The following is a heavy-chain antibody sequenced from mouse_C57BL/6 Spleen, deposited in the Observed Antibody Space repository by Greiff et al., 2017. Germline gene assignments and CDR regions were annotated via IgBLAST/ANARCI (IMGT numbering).Heavy chain of an antibody. CDR1: GYSFTDYT. Sequence: VQLQQSGPELVKPGASVKISCKASGYSFTDYTMNWVKQSHGKSLEWIGVIHPNYGTTSYNQKFKGKATLTVDQSSSTAYMQLNSLTSEDSAVKYGAYGGSPFDYWGQGTTLTVSS. V-gene: IGHV1-39*01. J-gene: IGHJ2*01. CDR2: IHPNYGTT. D-gene: IGHD1-1*01. CDR3: AYGGSPFDY.